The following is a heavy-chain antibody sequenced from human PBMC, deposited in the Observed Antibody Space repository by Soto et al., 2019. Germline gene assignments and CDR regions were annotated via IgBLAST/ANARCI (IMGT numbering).Heavy chain of an antibody. D-gene: IGHD2-15*01. J-gene: IGHJ5*02. CDR2: IIPIFGTA. CDR1: GGTFSSYA. CDR3: ARDGYCSGGSCYSRVEWFDP. V-gene: IGHV1-69*12. Sequence: QVQLVQSGAEVKKPGSSVKVSCKASGGTFSSYAISWVRQAPGQGLEWMGGIIPIFGTANYAQKFQGRVTITADESTSTAYMELSSLRSEDTAVYYCARDGYCSGGSCYSRVEWFDPWGQGTLVTVSS.